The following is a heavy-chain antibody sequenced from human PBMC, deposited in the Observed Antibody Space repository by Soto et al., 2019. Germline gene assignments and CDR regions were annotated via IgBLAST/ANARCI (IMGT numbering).Heavy chain of an antibody. D-gene: IGHD2-2*02. CDR2: ISYDGNNK. CDR3: AKDLSPYCGSTSCYSNFDY. V-gene: IGHV3-30*18. J-gene: IGHJ4*02. CDR1: GFTFSSFG. Sequence: PGGSLRLSCAASGFTFSSFGMHWVRQAPGKGLESVALISYDGNNKYYPNSVKGRFTISRDNSENSLYLQMNSLRTEDTAVYYCAKDLSPYCGSTSCYSNFDYWGQGTLVTVSS.